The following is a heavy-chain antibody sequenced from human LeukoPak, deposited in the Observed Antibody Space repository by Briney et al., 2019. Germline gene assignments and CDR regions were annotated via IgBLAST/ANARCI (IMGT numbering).Heavy chain of an antibody. J-gene: IGHJ4*02. CDR3: AREPSSGWYFDY. CDR1: GYTFTGYG. D-gene: IGHD6-19*01. Sequence: ASVKVSCKASGYTFTGYGISWVRQAPGQGLEWMGWISAYNGNTNYAQKLQGRVTMTTDTSTSTAYMELRSLRSDDTAVYYCAREPSSGWYFDYWGQGTLVTVSS. V-gene: IGHV1-18*01. CDR2: ISAYNGNT.